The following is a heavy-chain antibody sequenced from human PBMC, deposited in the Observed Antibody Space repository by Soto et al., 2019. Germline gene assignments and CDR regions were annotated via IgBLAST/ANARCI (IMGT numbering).Heavy chain of an antibody. CDR3: ARPSTVVTPLGAFDI. CDR1: GYSFTSYW. V-gene: IGHV5-51*01. CDR2: IYPGDSDT. Sequence: GESLKISCKGSGYSFTSYWIGWVRQMPGKGLEWMGIIYPGDSDTRYSPSFQGQVTISADKSISTAYLQWSSLKASDTAMYYCARPSTVVTPLGAFDIWSQGTMVTVSS. D-gene: IGHD2-21*02. J-gene: IGHJ3*02.